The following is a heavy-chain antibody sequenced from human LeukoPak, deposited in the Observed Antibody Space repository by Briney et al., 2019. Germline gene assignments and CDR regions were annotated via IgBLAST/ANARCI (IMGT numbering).Heavy chain of an antibody. V-gene: IGHV3-23*01. J-gene: IGHJ4*02. Sequence: PGWSLRLSCAASGFTFSSYAMSWVRQAPGKGLEWVSAISGSGGSTYYADSVKGRFTISRDNSKNTLYLQMNSLRAEDTAVYYCAKPSLLSAYCSGGSCYESPFDSWGQGTLVTVSS. CDR2: ISGSGGST. CDR1: GFTFSSYA. D-gene: IGHD2-15*01. CDR3: AKPSLLSAYCSGGSCYESPFDS.